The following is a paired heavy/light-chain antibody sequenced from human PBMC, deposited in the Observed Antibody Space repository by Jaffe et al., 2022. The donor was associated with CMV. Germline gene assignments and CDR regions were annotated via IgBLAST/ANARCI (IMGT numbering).Heavy chain of an antibody. Sequence: EVQLLQSGVEVRKPGESLRISCKGSGYSFGSYWINWVRQMPGKGLEWMGRIDPSDSYVKYSPSFQGHVTFSVDKSITTAYLQWSSLEPSDTAVYYCATTLERKSSVAGPGSVYHMAVWGTGTTVIVSS. CDR2: IDPSDSYV. D-gene: IGHD6-19*01. CDR1: GYSFGSYW. CDR3: ATTLERKSSVAGPGSVYHMAV. J-gene: IGHJ6*03. V-gene: IGHV5-10-1*03.
Light chain of an antibody. CDR1: RSDVGRYNF. CDR2: DVN. CDR3: CSYAGTYTLKV. V-gene: IGLV2-11*01. Sequence: QSALTQPRSVSGSPGQSVTISCIGTRSDVGRYNFVSWYQQHPGKAPKLMIYDVNKRPSGVPDRFSGSKSGNTAYLTISGLQADDEADYYCCSYAGTYTLKVFGTGTEVLVL. J-gene: IGLJ1*01.